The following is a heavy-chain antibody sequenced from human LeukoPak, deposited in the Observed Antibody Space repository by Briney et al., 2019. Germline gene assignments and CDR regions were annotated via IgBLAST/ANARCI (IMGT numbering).Heavy chain of an antibody. CDR3: AREVGGNLYYYYGMDV. J-gene: IGHJ6*02. CDR2: MNPNSGNT. D-gene: IGHD4-23*01. V-gene: IGHV1-8*01. Sequence: ASVKVSCKASGYTFTSYDINWVRQATGQGLEWMGWMNPNSGNTGYAQKFQGRVTMTRNTSISTAYMELSSLRSEDTAAYYCAREVGGNLYYYYGMDVWGQGTTVTVSS. CDR1: GYTFTSYD.